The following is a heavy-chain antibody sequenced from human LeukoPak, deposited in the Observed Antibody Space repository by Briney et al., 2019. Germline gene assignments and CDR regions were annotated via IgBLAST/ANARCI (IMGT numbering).Heavy chain of an antibody. V-gene: IGHV3-11*01. CDR2: IVPSGTIM. Sequence: GALRLSCVASGFTFSDYPMNWVRQAPGKGLEWISYIVPSGTIMKYADSVRGRFTISRDNAKNSLYLQMNSLRAEDTAVYYCARDLAFTMTMWGQGTLVTVSS. D-gene: IGHD3-22*01. J-gene: IGHJ1*01. CDR1: GFTFSDYP. CDR3: ARDLAFTMTM.